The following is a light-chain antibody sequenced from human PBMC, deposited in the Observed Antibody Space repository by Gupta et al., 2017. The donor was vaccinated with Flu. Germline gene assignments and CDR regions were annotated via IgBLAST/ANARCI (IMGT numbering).Light chain of an antibody. CDR2: GAS. V-gene: IGKV3-20*01. CDR3: QQDDLSPKT. J-gene: IGKJ1*01. CDR1: QTLTSSY. Sequence: VLTQSPGTLSLSPGERATLSCRASQTLTSSYVAWYQQKPGQSPKLLVFGASNMATGIPDRFSGGGSGTDFTLTISRLEPEDFAVYYCQQDDLSPKTFGQGTKVEV.